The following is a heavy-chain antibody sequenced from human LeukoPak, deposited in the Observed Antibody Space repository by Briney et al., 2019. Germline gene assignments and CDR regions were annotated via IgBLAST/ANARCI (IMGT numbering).Heavy chain of an antibody. J-gene: IGHJ3*02. CDR1: GFTFSSYE. Sequence: GGSLRLSCAASGFTFSSYEMNWVRPAPGKGLEWVSYLSPGGSTIYYADSARGRFTISRDNAKNSLYLQMNSLRAEDTAVYYCARDPSESRIRDAFDIWGQGTMVTVSS. CDR2: LSPGGSTI. D-gene: IGHD2-15*01. CDR3: ARDPSESRIRDAFDI. V-gene: IGHV3-48*03.